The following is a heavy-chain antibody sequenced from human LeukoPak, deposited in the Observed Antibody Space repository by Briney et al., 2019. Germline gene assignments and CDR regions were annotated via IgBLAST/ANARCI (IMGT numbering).Heavy chain of an antibody. V-gene: IGHV4-59*01. CDR3: ARSEDYYDSSGYYY. Sequence: SETLSLTCAVYGGSFSNYYWSWIRQPPGKGLEWIGYIYYSGSTNYNPSLKSRVTISVDTSKNQFSLKLSSVTAADTAVYYCARSEDYYDSSGYYYWGQGTLVTVSS. D-gene: IGHD3-22*01. CDR1: GGSFSNYY. CDR2: IYYSGST. J-gene: IGHJ4*02.